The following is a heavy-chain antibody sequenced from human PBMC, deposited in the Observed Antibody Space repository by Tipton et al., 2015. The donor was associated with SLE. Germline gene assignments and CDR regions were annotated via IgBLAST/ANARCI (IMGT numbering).Heavy chain of an antibody. CDR3: ARFHLKSYYEFDS. D-gene: IGHD1-26*01. V-gene: IGHV4-59*06. CDR2: IYYSGST. J-gene: IGHJ5*01. Sequence: LRLSCTVSGGSISSYYWSWIRQPPGKGLEWIGYIYYSGSTYYNPSLKSRVTISVDTSKNQFSLKLSSVTAADTAVYYCARFHLKSYYEFDSWGQGTLVTVSS. CDR1: GGSISSYY.